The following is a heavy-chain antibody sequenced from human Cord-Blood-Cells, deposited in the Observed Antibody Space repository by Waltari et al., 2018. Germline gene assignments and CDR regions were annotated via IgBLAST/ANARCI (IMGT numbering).Heavy chain of an antibody. V-gene: IGHV4-39*01. CDR2: IYYSGST. CDR1: GGSISSSSYY. D-gene: IGHD3-10*01. J-gene: IGHJ5*02. CDR3: ARVGGSGSYYNWVDP. Sequence: QLQLQESGPGLVKPSETLSLTCTVSGGSISSSSYYWGWIRQPPGKGLEWIGSIYYSGSTYYNPSLKSRVPISGDTSKNQFSLKLSSVTAADTAVYYCARVGGSGSYYNWVDPWGQGTLVTVSS.